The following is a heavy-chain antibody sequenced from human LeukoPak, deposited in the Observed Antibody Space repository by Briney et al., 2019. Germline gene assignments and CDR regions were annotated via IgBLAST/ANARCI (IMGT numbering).Heavy chain of an antibody. J-gene: IGHJ1*01. CDR1: GGSISSSSYY. V-gene: IGHV4-39*01. Sequence: PSETLSLTCTVSGGSISSSSYYWGWIRQPPGKGLEWIGSLYYSGTTYYNPSLKSRVTISVDTSKNQFSLKLTSVTAADTAVYYPLYGDTDFQHWGQGTLVTVSS. CDR3: LYGDTDFQH. D-gene: IGHD4-17*01. CDR2: LYYSGTT.